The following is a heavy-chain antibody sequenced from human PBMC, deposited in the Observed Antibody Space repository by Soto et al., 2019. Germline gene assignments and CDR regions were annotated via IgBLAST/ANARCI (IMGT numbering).Heavy chain of an antibody. J-gene: IGHJ4*02. Sequence: QVQLVQSGAEVKRPGSSVKVSCKASGDTFNFYSINWVRQAPGLGLEWMGRVNPIVSMSNYAQRFQGRVTMPADKSTSPAYMELSGLRSEATAIYYCATSYGSGYRAFDYWGQGALVTVSS. CDR3: ATSYGSGYRAFDY. D-gene: IGHD3-10*01. CDR2: VNPIVSMS. CDR1: GDTFNFYS. V-gene: IGHV1-69*04.